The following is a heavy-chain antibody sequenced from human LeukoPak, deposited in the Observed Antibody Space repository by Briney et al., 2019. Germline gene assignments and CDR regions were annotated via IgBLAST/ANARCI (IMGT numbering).Heavy chain of an antibody. J-gene: IGHJ4*02. CDR1: GFSFSDYG. V-gene: IGHV3-48*02. Sequence: GGSLRLSCAASGFSFSDYGMHWVRQAPGKGLEWVSHISKDSYDISYADSVRGRFTVSRDNAKSSLYLQMSSLRDEDTAVYYCARDFRGNYSLDYWAQGTLVTVSS. CDR3: ARDFRGNYSLDY. CDR2: ISKDSYDI. D-gene: IGHD1-7*01.